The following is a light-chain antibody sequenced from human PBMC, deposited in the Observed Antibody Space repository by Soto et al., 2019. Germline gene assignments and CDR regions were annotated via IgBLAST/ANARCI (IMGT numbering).Light chain of an antibody. CDR3: SSYAGSYNFV. V-gene: IGLV2-8*01. CDR2: EVN. Sequence: QSVLTQPPSASGSPGQSVTISCTATSSDVGYCNSVCWHQQHPGKAPKLMIYEVNKRATGVPDRFSGSKSGNTASLTVSGLQAEDEADYYCSSYAGSYNFVFGTGTKVTVL. CDR1: SSDVGYCNS. J-gene: IGLJ1*01.